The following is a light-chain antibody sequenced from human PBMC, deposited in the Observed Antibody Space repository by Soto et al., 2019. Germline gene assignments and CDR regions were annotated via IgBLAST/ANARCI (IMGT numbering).Light chain of an antibody. J-gene: IGKJ1*01. Sequence: EIVLTQSPGILSLSPGERATLSCRASQSVSSAHLAWYQQNLGQAPRLLIYGASSRATGIPDRFSGSGSGTDFTLTISRLEPEDFAVYYCQQDDSSPPTFGQGTKVEIK. CDR1: QSVSSAH. V-gene: IGKV3-20*01. CDR2: GAS. CDR3: QQDDSSPPT.